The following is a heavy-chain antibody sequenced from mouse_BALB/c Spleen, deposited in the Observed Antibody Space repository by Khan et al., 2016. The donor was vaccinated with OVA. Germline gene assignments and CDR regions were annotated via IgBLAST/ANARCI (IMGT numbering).Heavy chain of an antibody. CDR2: INPSTGYT. J-gene: IGHJ2*01. D-gene: IGHD1-1*02. Sequence: QVQLQQSGAELAKPGASVKMSCKASGYTFINYWILWVKQRPGQGLEWIGYINPSTGYTDYNQNFKDKATLTADKSSSTAYMQLSSLTSEDSAIYYCARRGLRWDFDYWGQGTTLTGSS. CDR1: GYTFINYW. V-gene: IGHV1-7*01. CDR3: ARRGLRWDFDY.